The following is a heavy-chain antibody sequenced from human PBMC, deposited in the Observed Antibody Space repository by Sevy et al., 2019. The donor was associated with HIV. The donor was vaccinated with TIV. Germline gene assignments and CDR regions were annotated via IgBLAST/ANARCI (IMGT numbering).Heavy chain of an antibody. D-gene: IGHD3-9*01. Sequence: GGSLRLSCAASGFSFRNYGMHWVRQAPGKGLEWVSVISNDGSSKYYADSVKGRFTISRDNSQNTLYLQVNNVRADDTAVFYCAKNIWTGYYVPHGYWGQGTLVTVSS. V-gene: IGHV3-30*18. CDR1: GFSFRNYG. J-gene: IGHJ4*02. CDR3: AKNIWTGYYVPHGY. CDR2: ISNDGSSK.